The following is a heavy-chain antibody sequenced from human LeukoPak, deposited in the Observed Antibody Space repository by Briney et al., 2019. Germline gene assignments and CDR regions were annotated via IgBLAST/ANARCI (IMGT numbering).Heavy chain of an antibody. CDR1: GGSFSGYY. J-gene: IGHJ4*02. CDR3: AREIPGIVGATYFDY. D-gene: IGHD1-26*01. V-gene: IGHV4-34*12. CDR2: IIHSGST. Sequence: SETLSLTCAVYGGSFSGYYWSWIRQPPGKGLEWIGEIIHSGSTNYNPSLKSRVTLSVDTSKNQFSLQLSSVTAADTAVYYCAREIPGIVGATYFDYWGQGTLVTVSS.